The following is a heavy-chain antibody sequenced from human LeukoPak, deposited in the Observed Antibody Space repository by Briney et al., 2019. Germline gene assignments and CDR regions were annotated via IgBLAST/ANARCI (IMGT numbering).Heavy chain of an antibody. V-gene: IGHV4-59*08. CDR1: SGSISTYY. CDR3: ARSFHSSSWYFDY. J-gene: IGHJ4*02. Sequence: SETLSLTCTVSSGSISTYYWSWIRQPPGKGLEWIGYIYYSGSTNYNPSLNSRVTISVDTSKNQFSLKLSSVTVADTAVYYCARSFHSSSWYFDYWGQGTLVTVSS. CDR2: IYYSGST. D-gene: IGHD6-13*01.